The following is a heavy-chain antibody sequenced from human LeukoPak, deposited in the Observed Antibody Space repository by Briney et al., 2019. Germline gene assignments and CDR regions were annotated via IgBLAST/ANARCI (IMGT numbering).Heavy chain of an antibody. V-gene: IGHV1-3*01. D-gene: IGHD2-2*01. Sequence: GASVKVSCKASGYTFTSYAMHWVRQAPGQRLEWMGWINAGNGNTKYSQEFQGRVTMTTDTSTNTAYMELRSLRSDDTAVYYCARVMIVVVPAATFPDAFDIWGQGTMVTVSS. CDR1: GYTFTSYA. J-gene: IGHJ3*02. CDR3: ARVMIVVVPAATFPDAFDI. CDR2: INAGNGNT.